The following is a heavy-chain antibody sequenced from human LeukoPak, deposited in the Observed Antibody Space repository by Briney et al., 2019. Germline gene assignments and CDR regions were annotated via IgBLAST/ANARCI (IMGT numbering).Heavy chain of an antibody. V-gene: IGHV3-9*01. CDR3: VKDGGRDTAAAYY. Sequence: GGSLTLSCAASGVTVSTNYMNWVRQAPGKGLEWVSGILRNSGSIGYADSVKGRFTIARDDAKNSLYLQMNSLRAEDTALYYCVKDGGRDTAAAYYWGQGTLVSVSS. D-gene: IGHD6-13*01. CDR1: GVTVSTNY. J-gene: IGHJ4*02. CDR2: ILRNSGSI.